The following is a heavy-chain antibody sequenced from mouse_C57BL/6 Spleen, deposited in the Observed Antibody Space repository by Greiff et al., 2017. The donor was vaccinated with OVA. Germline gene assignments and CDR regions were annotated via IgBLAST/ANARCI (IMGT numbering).Heavy chain of an antibody. V-gene: IGHV5-17*01. Sequence: EVKVVESGGGLVKPGGSLKLSCAASGFTFSDYGMHWVRQAPEKGLEWVAYISSGSSTIYYADTVKGRFTISRDNAKNTLFLQMTSLRSEDTAMYYCARSGLRRDFDVWGTGTTVTVSS. J-gene: IGHJ1*03. D-gene: IGHD2-4*01. CDR3: ARSGLRRDFDV. CDR2: ISSGSSTI. CDR1: GFTFSDYG.